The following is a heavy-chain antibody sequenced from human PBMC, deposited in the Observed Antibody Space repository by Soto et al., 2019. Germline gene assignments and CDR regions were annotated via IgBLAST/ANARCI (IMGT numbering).Heavy chain of an antibody. J-gene: IGHJ6*02. CDR1: GGSISSGGYS. Sequence: QLQLQESGSGLVKPSQTLSLTCAVSGGSISSGGYSWSWIRQPPGKGLEWIGYIYHSGSTHYNPSPHGRVTLSADRSKNQCSLKLSSVTAADTAVYSCATSMPSYGMDVWGHGTTVTVSS. V-gene: IGHV4-30-2*01. CDR2: IYHSGST. D-gene: IGHD2-2*01. CDR3: ATSMPSYGMDV.